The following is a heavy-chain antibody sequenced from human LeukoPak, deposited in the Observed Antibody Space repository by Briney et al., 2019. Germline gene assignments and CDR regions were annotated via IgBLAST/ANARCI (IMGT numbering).Heavy chain of an antibody. J-gene: IGHJ4*02. CDR3: AIDGGSYSFDY. CDR2: ISYDGSNK. Sequence: GGSLRLSCAASGFTFSSYGMHWVRQAPGKGLEWVAVISYDGSNKYYADSVKGRFTISRDNSKNTLYLQMNSLRAEDTAVYYCAIDGGSYSFDYWGQGTLVTVSS. V-gene: IGHV3-30*03. D-gene: IGHD1-26*01. CDR1: GFTFSSYG.